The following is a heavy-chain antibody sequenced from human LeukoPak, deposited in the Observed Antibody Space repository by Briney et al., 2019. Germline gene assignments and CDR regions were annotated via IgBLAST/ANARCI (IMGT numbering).Heavy chain of an antibody. CDR2: IYYSGST. Sequence: SETLSLTCTVSGGSISSYYWSWIRQPPGKGLEWIGYIYYSGSTNYNPSLKSRVTISVDTSKNQFSLKLSSVTAADTAVYYCARNRDGYKLFDPWGQGTLVTVSS. V-gene: IGHV4-59*01. J-gene: IGHJ5*02. CDR1: GGSISSYY. D-gene: IGHD5-24*01. CDR3: ARNRDGYKLFDP.